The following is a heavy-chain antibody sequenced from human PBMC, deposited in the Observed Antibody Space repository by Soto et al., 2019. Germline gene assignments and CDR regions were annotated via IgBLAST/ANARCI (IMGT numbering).Heavy chain of an antibody. D-gene: IGHD1-20*01. CDR2: INSDGITT. CDR3: GREDKWNDDPLDY. CDR1: GFPFSSYS. V-gene: IGHV3-74*01. J-gene: IGHJ4*02. Sequence: GGSLRLCCTASGFPFSSYSMHWVRHAPGKGLVWVSRINSDGITTSYADSVRGRFTISRDNAKNTLYLQMNSLRAEDTAVYYCGREDKWNDDPLDYWGQGSLVTVSS.